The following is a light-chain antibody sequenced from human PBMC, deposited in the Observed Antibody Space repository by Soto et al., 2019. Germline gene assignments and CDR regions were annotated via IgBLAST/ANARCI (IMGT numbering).Light chain of an antibody. CDR2: GAS. V-gene: IGKV3-20*01. CDR3: QQYTTSPPAYT. J-gene: IGKJ2*01. CDR1: QSVSSSY. Sequence: EIVLTQSPGTLSLSPGERATLSCRASQSVSSSYLAWYPQKPGQAPRLLIYGASSRATGVPDRFSGSGSGTDFTLTISRLEPADFAVYYCQQYTTSPPAYTFGQGTKLEIK.